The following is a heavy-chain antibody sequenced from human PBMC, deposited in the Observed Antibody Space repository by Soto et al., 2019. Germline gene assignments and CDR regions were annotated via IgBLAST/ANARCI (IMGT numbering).Heavy chain of an antibody. D-gene: IGHD3-22*01. J-gene: IGHJ6*02. CDR2: IIVISGIA. CDR3: AATYYYDSSGYQKYYYYGMDV. Sequence: GASVKVSCKASGGTFSSYTISWVRQAPGQGLEWMGRIIVISGIANYAQKFQGRVTITRDKSTSTAYMELSSLGSEDTAVYYCAATYYYDSSGYQKYYYYGMDVWGQGTTVTVSS. V-gene: IGHV1-69*02. CDR1: GGTFSSYT.